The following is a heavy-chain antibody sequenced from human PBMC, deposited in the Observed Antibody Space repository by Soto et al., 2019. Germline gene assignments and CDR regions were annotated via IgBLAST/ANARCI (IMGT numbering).Heavy chain of an antibody. CDR3: ARGPTEWLLSSGSETHDY. J-gene: IGHJ4*02. CDR1: GYTFTSYG. CDR2: ISAYNGNT. Sequence: GAXVKVSCKASGYTFTSYGISWVRQAPGQGLEWMGWISAYNGNTNYAQKLQGRVTMTTDTSTSTAYMELRSLRSDDTAVYYCARGPTEWLLSSGSETHDYWGQGTLVTVSS. D-gene: IGHD3-3*01. V-gene: IGHV1-18*01.